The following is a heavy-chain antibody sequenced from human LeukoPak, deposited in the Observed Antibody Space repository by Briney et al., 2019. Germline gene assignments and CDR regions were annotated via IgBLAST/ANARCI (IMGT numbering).Heavy chain of an antibody. J-gene: IGHJ6*02. CDR1: GFTFSSYG. CDR2: IWYDGSNK. Sequence: GGSLRLSCAASGFTFSSYGIHWVRQAPGKGLEWVAVIWYDGSNKYYADSVKGRFTISRDNSKNTLYLQMNSLRAEDTAVYYCARDGVVVVPAAPGRYYYYGMDVWGQGTTVTVSS. CDR3: ARDGVVVVPAAPGRYYYYGMDV. D-gene: IGHD2-2*01. V-gene: IGHV3-33*01.